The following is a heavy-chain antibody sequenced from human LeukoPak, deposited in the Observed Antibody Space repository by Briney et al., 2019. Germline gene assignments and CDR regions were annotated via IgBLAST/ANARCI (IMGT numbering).Heavy chain of an antibody. CDR1: GGTFSSYT. J-gene: IGHJ4*02. Sequence: EASVKVSCKASGGTFSSYTISWVRQAPGQGLEWMGRIIPILGIANYAQKFQGRVTITADKSTSTAYMELSSLRSEDTAVYYCARDRILPPEDSSSSLPFVYWGQGTLVTVSS. CDR2: IIPILGIA. V-gene: IGHV1-69*04. D-gene: IGHD6-6*01. CDR3: ARDRILPPEDSSSSLPFVY.